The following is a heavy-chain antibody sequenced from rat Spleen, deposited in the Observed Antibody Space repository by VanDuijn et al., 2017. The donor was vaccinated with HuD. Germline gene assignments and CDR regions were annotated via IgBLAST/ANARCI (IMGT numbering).Heavy chain of an antibody. V-gene: IGHV5-29*01. CDR3: TRDDSGALYYFDY. Sequence: EVQLVESDGGLVQPGRSLKLSCAASGFTFSDYYMAWVRQAPTKGLEWVATISYDGSTSYYRDSVKGRFTISRDNAKSTLYLQMNSLRSEDTATYYCTRDDSGALYYFDYWGQGVMVTVSS. CDR1: GFTFSDYY. J-gene: IGHJ2*01. D-gene: IGHD1-1*01. CDR2: ISYDGSTS.